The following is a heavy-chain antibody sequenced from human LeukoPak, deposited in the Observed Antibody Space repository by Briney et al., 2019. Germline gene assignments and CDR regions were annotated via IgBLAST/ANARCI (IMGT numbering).Heavy chain of an antibody. D-gene: IGHD3-3*01. J-gene: IGHJ5*02. CDR3: ARLSETLWEHQNYDFWSGPFDP. CDR1: GYSFTSYC. CDR2: IYPSDSDT. Sequence: GESLKISCKGSGYSFTSYCIGWVRQIPGQGLEWMGIIYPSDSDTRYTPSFQGQVTISADKSISTSYLQWSSLKASDTAMYYCARLSETLWEHQNYDFWSGPFDPWGQGTLVTVSS. V-gene: IGHV5-51*01.